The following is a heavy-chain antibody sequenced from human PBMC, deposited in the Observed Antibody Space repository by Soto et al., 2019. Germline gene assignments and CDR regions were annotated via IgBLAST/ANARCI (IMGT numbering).Heavy chain of an antibody. D-gene: IGHD4-4*01. CDR2: IYSGGST. J-gene: IGHJ4*02. V-gene: IGHV3-53*01. CDR3: AREEVTTYYFDY. Sequence: GGSLRLSCAASGFTVSSNYMSWVRQAPGKGLEWVSVIYSGGSTYYADSVKGRFTISRDNSKNTLYLQMNSLRAEDTAVYYCAREEVTTYYFDYWGQGTLVTVSS. CDR1: GFTVSSNY.